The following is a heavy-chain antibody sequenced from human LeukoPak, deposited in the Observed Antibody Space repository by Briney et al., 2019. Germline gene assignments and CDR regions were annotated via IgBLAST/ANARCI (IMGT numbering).Heavy chain of an antibody. CDR3: AKARGKGSTGRVVVAFDI. Sequence: GGSLRLSCAASGFTFSNAWMSWVRQAPGKGLEWVGRIKSKTDGGTTDYAAPVKGRFTISRDNSKNTLYLQMNSLRAEDTAVYYCAKARGKGSTGRVVVAFDIWGQGTMVTVSS. CDR2: IKSKTDGGTT. D-gene: IGHD3/OR15-3a*01. J-gene: IGHJ3*02. CDR1: GFTFSNAW. V-gene: IGHV3-15*01.